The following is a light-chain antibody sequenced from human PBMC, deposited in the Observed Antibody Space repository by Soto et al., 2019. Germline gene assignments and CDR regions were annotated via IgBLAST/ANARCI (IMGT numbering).Light chain of an antibody. CDR1: QSVSSY. V-gene: IGKV3-11*01. CDR3: QQRSNWPT. Sequence: EIVLTQSPAILSLSPGERATLSCRASQSVSSYVAGYQQKPGQAPRLLIYDASKRATGIPARFSGSASGTDFTPTISSLEPEDFAVYYCQQRSNWPTLGQGTRLEIK. CDR2: DAS. J-gene: IGKJ5*01.